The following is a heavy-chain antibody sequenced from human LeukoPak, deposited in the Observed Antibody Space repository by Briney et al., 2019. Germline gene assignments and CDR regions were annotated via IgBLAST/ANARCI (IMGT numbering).Heavy chain of an antibody. J-gene: IGHJ4*02. V-gene: IGHV3-23*01. CDR1: GFTFSSYW. Sequence: GGSLRLPCAASGFTFSSYWMHWVRQAPGKGLEWVSVISGSGGTTYYADSVKGRFTISRDSSKNTLYLQMNSLRAEDTAVYYCATPSGYGDFRDYWGQGTLVTVSS. D-gene: IGHD4-17*01. CDR2: ISGSGGTT. CDR3: ATPSGYGDFRDY.